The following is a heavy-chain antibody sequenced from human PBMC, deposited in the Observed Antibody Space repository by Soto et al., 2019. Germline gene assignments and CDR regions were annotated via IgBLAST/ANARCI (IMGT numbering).Heavy chain of an antibody. D-gene: IGHD3-9*01. CDR2: IHYSGST. CDR1: GGSISSGGYY. J-gene: IGHJ3*02. V-gene: IGHV4-31*03. Sequence: QVQLQESGPGQVKPSQTLSLTCIVSGGSISSGGYYWSWVRQHPGKGLEWIGYIHYSGSTYYNPSHKSRLTISVDTSKNQFSPKLSSVTAADTAVYFCARDGRDVLTGYHDAFDIWGQGTLVSVSS. CDR3: ARDGRDVLTGYHDAFDI.